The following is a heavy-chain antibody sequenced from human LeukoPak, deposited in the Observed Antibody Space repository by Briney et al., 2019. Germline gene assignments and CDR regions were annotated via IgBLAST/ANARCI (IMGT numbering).Heavy chain of an antibody. CDR2: ISSSTTYI. J-gene: IGHJ4*02. V-gene: IGHV3-21*04. Sequence: GGSLRLSCAASGFTFSDYAMNWVRQAPGKGLQWVSSISSSTTYIYYADSVKGRFTISRDNARNTLYLQMNSLRAEDTAVYYCARDLDIVATKYYFDYWGQGTLVTVSS. D-gene: IGHD5-12*01. CDR3: ARDLDIVATKYYFDY. CDR1: GFTFSDYA.